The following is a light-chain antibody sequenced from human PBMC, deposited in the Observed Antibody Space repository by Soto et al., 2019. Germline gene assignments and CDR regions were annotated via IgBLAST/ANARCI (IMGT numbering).Light chain of an antibody. Sequence: QSALTQPASVSGSPGQSITISCTGTSSDVGGYNYVSWYQQHPGKAPKLIISDVDHRPSGISNRFSGSKSGNTASLTISGLQAEDETDYYCSSYTSSSTVVFGGGTKLTVL. CDR3: SSYTSSSTVV. CDR1: SSDVGGYNY. V-gene: IGLV2-14*03. J-gene: IGLJ3*02. CDR2: DVD.